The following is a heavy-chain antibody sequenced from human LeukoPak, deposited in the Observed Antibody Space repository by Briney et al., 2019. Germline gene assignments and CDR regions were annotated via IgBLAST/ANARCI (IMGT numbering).Heavy chain of an antibody. J-gene: IGHJ4*02. CDR1: GGSISSDY. V-gene: IGHV4-59*08. CDR3: ATRGY. CDR2: IYNSGNN. Sequence: PSETLSLTCTVSGGSISSDYWQWIRQPPGKGLEWVGYIYNSGNNHYNSSLKSRVTISIDTSKNQFSLKLASVTAADTAVYYCATRGYWGQGTPVT.